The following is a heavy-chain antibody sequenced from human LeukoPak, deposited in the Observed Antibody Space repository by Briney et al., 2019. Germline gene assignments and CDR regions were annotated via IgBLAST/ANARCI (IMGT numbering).Heavy chain of an antibody. J-gene: IGHJ4*02. D-gene: IGHD3-3*01. V-gene: IGHV1-69*06. Sequence: ASVKVSCKASGGTFSSYAIRWVRQAPGQGLEWMGGIIPIFGTANYAQKFPGRVTITADKSTSTAYMELSSLRSEDTAVYYCARGSSDLYDFWSGYHSYYFDYWGQGTLVTVSS. CDR2: IIPIFGTA. CDR1: GGTFSSYA. CDR3: ARGSSDLYDFWSGYHSYYFDY.